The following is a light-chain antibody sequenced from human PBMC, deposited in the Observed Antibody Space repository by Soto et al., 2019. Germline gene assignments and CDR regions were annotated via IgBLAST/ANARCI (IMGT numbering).Light chain of an antibody. CDR2: GAS. CDR3: QQYNNWPWT. V-gene: IGKV3-15*01. J-gene: IGKJ1*01. CDR1: QSVSNN. Sequence: EIVLTQSPCTLSLAPGERATLSCRVSQSVSNNYLAWYQQKPGQAPRLLIYGASTRATGIPARFSGSGSGTEFTLTISSLQSEDFAVYYCQQYNNWPWTFGQGTKVDIK.